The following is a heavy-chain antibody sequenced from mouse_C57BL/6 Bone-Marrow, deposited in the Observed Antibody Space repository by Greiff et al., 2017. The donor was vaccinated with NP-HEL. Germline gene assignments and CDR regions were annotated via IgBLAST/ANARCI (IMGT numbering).Heavy chain of an antibody. J-gene: IGHJ2*01. CDR2: IHPNSGST. Sequence: QVQLQQPGAELVKPGASVKLSCKASGYTFTSYWMHWVKQRPGQGLEWIGMIHPNSGSTNYNEKFKSKATLTVDKSSSTAYMQLSSLTAEDSAVYDCAREARGRGGDYWGQGTTLTVSS. V-gene: IGHV1-64*01. CDR1: GYTFTSYW. D-gene: IGHD3-3*01. CDR3: AREARGRGGDY.